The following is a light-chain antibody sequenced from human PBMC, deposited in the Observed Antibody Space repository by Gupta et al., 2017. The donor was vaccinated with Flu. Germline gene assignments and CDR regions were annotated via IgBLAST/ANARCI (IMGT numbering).Light chain of an antibody. Sequence: GETIRMTATGAGVVSDCVGRYHQQPAPAPMLLLYVDSSRNSGIPARFSASTYAATATLTTTGAQAEDGADYYCDSLDVSGNSVVFGGGTRLTVL. CDR1: GVVSDC. J-gene: IGLJ2*01. V-gene: IGLV3-19*01. CDR2: VDS. CDR3: DSLDVSGNSVV.